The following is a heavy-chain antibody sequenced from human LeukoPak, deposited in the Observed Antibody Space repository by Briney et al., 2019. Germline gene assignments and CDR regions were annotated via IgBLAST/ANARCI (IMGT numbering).Heavy chain of an antibody. CDR2: IYPGDSDT. Sequence: GESLKISCTGSGYSFTNYWIGWVRQMPGKGLEWMGVIYPGDSDTRYSPSFQGQVTISADKSISTAYLQWSSLKASDTAMYYCARQGSRTAFDIWGQGTMVTVSS. V-gene: IGHV5-51*01. D-gene: IGHD5/OR15-5a*01. CDR1: GYSFTNYW. CDR3: ARQGSRTAFDI. J-gene: IGHJ3*02.